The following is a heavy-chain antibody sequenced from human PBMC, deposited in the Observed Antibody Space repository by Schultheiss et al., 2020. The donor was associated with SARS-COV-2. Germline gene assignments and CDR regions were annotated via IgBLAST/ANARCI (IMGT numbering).Heavy chain of an antibody. CDR2: IYTSGST. D-gene: IGHD2-2*02. CDR3: ARPGEGYCSSTSCYRGGWFDP. CDR1: GGSFSGYY. J-gene: IGHJ5*02. Sequence: SETLSLTCAVYGGSFSGYYWSWIRQPPGKGLEWIGRIYTSGSTNYNPSLKSRVTMSVDTSKNQFSLKLSSVTAADTAVYYCARPGEGYCSSTSCYRGGWFDPWGQGTLVTVSS. V-gene: IGHV4-59*10.